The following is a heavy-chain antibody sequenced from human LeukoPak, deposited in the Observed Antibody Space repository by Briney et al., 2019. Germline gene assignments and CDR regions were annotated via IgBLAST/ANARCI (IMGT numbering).Heavy chain of an antibody. V-gene: IGHV5-51*01. CDR1: GYSFTSYW. CDR3: ARVDTAMKKTYYFDY. J-gene: IGHJ4*02. Sequence: GESLKISCKGSGYSFTSYWIGWVRQMPGKGLEWMGIIYPGDSDTRYSPSFQGQVTISADKFISTAYLQWSSLKASDTAMYYCARVDTAMKKTYYFDYWGQGTLVTVSS. D-gene: IGHD5-18*01. CDR2: IYPGDSDT.